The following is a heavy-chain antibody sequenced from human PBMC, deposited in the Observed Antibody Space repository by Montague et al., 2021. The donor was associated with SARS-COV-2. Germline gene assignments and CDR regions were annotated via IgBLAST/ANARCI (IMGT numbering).Heavy chain of an antibody. CDR3: AKLLWFRGGFDY. J-gene: IGHJ4*02. D-gene: IGHD3-10*01. CDR1: GGSISSSSYY. CDR2: IYYSGST. V-gene: IGHV4-39*07. Sequence: SETLSLTCTVSGGSISSSSYYWGWIRQPPGKGLEWIGSIYYSGSTYYNPSLKSRVTISVDTSKNQFSLKLSSVTAADTAVDYCAKLLWFRGGFDYWGQGTLVTVSS.